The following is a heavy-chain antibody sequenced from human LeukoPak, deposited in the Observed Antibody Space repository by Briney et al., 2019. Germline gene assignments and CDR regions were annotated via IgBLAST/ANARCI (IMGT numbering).Heavy chain of an antibody. Sequence: PGGTLRLSCAASGFTFSSYWMSWVRQAPGKGLEWVAKIKQDGSEKYYVDSVKGRFTISRDNAKNSLYLQMNSLRAEDTAVYYWAREVGWLQPFDYWGQGTLVTVSS. D-gene: IGHD5-24*01. J-gene: IGHJ4*02. CDR3: AREVGWLQPFDY. CDR2: IKQDGSEK. V-gene: IGHV3-7*05. CDR1: GFTFSSYW.